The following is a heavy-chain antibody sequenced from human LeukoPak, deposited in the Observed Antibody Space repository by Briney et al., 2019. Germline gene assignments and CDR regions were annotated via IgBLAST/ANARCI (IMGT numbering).Heavy chain of an antibody. CDR3: VRGAGPFGDYRDS. CDR2: FGLSSDI. Sequence: PGGSLRLSCAASGFSVGNHGMNWVRQAPGKGLEWLSCFGLSSDIYYADSVKGRFTISRDNVENSLCLDMSSLRVEDTAVYYCVRGAGPFGDYRDSWGQGTLVTVSS. V-gene: IGHV3-69-1*02. CDR1: GFSVGNHG. D-gene: IGHD4-17*01. J-gene: IGHJ4*02.